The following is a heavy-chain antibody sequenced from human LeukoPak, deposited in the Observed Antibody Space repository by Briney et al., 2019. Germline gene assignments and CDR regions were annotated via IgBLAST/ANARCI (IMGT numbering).Heavy chain of an antibody. CDR2: MNPKSGGT. J-gene: IGHJ4*02. D-gene: IGHD3-9*01. CDR3: ARDKDVLRYFDWLLHFDY. V-gene: IGHV1-2*02. CDR1: GYTFTGYY. Sequence: ASVKVSCKASGYTFTGYYVHWVRQAPGQGLEWMGWMNPKSGGTNYAQKFEARVTMNRDTSISTAYMELSRLRFDDTAVYYCARDKDVLRYFDWLLHFDYWGQGTLVTVSS.